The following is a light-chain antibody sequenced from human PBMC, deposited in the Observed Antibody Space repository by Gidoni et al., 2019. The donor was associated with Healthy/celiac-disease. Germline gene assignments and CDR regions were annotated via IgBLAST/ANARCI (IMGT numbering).Light chain of an antibody. CDR2: AAS. V-gene: IGKV1-39*01. CDR1: QSISSY. CDR3: QQSYSTPLT. Sequence: DIQMTQSQSSLSASVGERVTITCRASQSISSYLNCYQQKPGKAPKLLIYAASSLQSGVPSRFSVSGSGTDFTLTISSLQPEDFAPYYCQQSYSTPLTFGGGTKVEIK. J-gene: IGKJ4*01.